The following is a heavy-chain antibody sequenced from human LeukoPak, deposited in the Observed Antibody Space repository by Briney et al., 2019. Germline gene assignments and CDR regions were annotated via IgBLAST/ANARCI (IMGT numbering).Heavy chain of an antibody. CDR2: INPNSGGT. V-gene: IGHV1-2*02. D-gene: IGHD3-9*01. CDR3: ASLINYDILTGYGVDY. Sequence: ASVKVSCKASGYTFTGYYMHWVRQAPGQGLEWMGWINPNSGGTNYAQKFQGRVTMTRDTSISTAYMELSRLRSDDTAVYYCASLINYDILTGYGVDYWGQGTLVTVSS. CDR1: GYTFTGYY. J-gene: IGHJ4*02.